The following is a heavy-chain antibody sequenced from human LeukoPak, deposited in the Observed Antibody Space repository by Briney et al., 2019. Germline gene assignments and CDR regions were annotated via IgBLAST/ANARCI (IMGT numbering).Heavy chain of an antibody. CDR2: IYPGDSDT. CDR3: ARRGEAMDPFDY. Sequence: GESLKISCKGSGYSFTSYWIGWVRQMPGKGLEWMGIIYPGDSDTRYSPSFQGQVTISAHESINTAYLQWSSLKASDTAIYYCARRGEAMDPFDYWGQGTLVTVSS. D-gene: IGHD5-18*01. V-gene: IGHV5-51*01. CDR1: GYSFTSYW. J-gene: IGHJ4*02.